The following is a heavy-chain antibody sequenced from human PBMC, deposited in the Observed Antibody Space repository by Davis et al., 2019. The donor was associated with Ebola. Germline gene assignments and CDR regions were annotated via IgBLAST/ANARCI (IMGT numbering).Heavy chain of an antibody. CDR1: GFTFSSYS. Sequence: GESLKISCAASGFTFSSYSIYWVRQAPGKGLEWVSSISSSSSTIYYADSVKGRFTISRDNAKNSLYLQMNSLRDEDTAVYYCARIITGTLYYYYYGMDVWGQGTTVTVSS. CDR2: ISSSSSTI. J-gene: IGHJ6*02. CDR3: ARIITGTLYYYYYGMDV. V-gene: IGHV3-48*02. D-gene: IGHD1-7*01.